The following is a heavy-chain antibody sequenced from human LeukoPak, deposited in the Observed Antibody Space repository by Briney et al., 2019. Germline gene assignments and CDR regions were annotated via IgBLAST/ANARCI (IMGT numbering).Heavy chain of an antibody. CDR3: AKDLSPGHY. CDR2: ISGSGGNT. D-gene: IGHD2/OR15-2a*01. J-gene: IGHJ4*02. Sequence: GGSLRLSCAASGYRFSPYWMSWVRQAPGKGLEWVSAISGSGGNTYYADSVKGRFTISRDNSKNTLYLQMNSLRAEDTAVYYCAKDLSPGHYWGQGTLVTVSS. V-gene: IGHV3-23*01. CDR1: GYRFSPYW.